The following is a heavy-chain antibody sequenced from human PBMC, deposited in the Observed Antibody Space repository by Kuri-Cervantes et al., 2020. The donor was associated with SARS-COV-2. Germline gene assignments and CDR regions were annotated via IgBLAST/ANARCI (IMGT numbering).Heavy chain of an antibody. CDR3: ASGRSPGY. V-gene: IGHV4-34*01. J-gene: IGHJ4*02. Sequence: LRPSCAVYGGSFSGYYWSWIRQPPGKGLEWIGEINHSGSTNYNPSLKSRVTISVDTSKNQFSLKLSFVTAADTAVYYCASGRSPGYWGQGTLVTVSS. CDR2: INHSGST. CDR1: GGSFSGYY.